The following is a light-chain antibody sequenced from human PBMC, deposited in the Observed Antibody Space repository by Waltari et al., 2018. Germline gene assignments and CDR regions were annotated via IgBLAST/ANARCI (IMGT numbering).Light chain of an antibody. Sequence: QAGLTQPPSVSKDLRQTATLTCTGNNDNVGGQGAAWRQQRQCHPPKLLPYRSNGRPSGISERFSASRSGNIASLAITGLQPEDEADYYCSAWDGSLSAWVFGGGTKLTV. V-gene: IGLV10-54*01. CDR2: RSN. CDR1: NDNVGGQG. J-gene: IGLJ3*02. CDR3: SAWDGSLSAWV.